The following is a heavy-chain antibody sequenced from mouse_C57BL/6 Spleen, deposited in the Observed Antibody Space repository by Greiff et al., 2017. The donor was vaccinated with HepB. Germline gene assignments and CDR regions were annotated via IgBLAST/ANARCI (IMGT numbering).Heavy chain of an antibody. V-gene: IGHV14-1*01. CDR2: IDPEDGDT. J-gene: IGHJ4*01. CDR1: GFNFKDYY. D-gene: IGHD1-1*01. CDR3: TARDYGRSMDY. Sequence: VQLKESGAELVRPGASVKLSCTASGFNFKDYYMHWVKQRPEQGLEWIGRIDPEDGDTEYAPKFQGKATMTADTSSNTAYLQLSSLTSEDTAVYYCTARDYGRSMDYWGQGTSVTVSS.